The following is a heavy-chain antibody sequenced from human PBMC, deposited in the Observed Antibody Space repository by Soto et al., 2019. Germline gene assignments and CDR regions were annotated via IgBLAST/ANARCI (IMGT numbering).Heavy chain of an antibody. V-gene: IGHV4-34*01. D-gene: IGHD3-10*01. Sequence: QVQLQQWGAGLLKPSETLSLTCAVYGGSFSGYYWSWIRQPPGKGLEWIGEINHSGSTNYNPSLKCRVTISVDTYKNQFSLKLSSVTAADTAVYYCARSVLLWFGELLAYYYYYMDVWGKGTTVTVSS. CDR2: INHSGST. J-gene: IGHJ6*03. CDR1: GGSFSGYY. CDR3: ARSVLLWFGELLAYYYYYMDV.